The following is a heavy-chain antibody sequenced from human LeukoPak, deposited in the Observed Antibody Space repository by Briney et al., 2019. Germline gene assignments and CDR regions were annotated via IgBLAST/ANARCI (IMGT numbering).Heavy chain of an antibody. D-gene: IGHD2-21*01. Sequence: SETLSLTCTVSGGSISSGGYYWSWIRQHPGKGLEWTGYIYYSGSTYYNPSLKSRVTISVDTSKNQFSLKLSSVTAADTAVYYCAGIDFVDYYFDYWGQGTLVTVSS. V-gene: IGHV4-31*03. CDR3: AGIDFVDYYFDY. J-gene: IGHJ4*02. CDR2: IYYSGST. CDR1: GGSISSGGYY.